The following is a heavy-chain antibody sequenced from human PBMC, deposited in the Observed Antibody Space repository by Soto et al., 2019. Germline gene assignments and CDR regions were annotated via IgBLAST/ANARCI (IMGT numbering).Heavy chain of an antibody. CDR1: GESISSGGYY. CDR2: IYDSESP. J-gene: IGHJ4*02. CDR3: ARASSSSSATDY. V-gene: IGHV4-31*03. Sequence: QVQLQESGPGLVKASQTLSLICSVSGESISSGGYYWSWIRHHPGKGLEWIGYIYDSESPYYNPSPKSRVTISMDTAKNHFAMKLSSVTAADTAVYYCARASSSSSATDYWGQGTLITVSS. D-gene: IGHD6-6*01.